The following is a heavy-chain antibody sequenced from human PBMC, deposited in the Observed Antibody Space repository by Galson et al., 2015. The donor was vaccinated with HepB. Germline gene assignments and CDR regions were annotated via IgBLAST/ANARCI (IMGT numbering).Heavy chain of an antibody. J-gene: IGHJ6*03. Sequence: SLRLSCAASGFTFSSYSMNWVRQAPGKGLEWVSYISSSSSTIYYADSVKGRFTISRDNAKNSLYLQMNSLRAEDTAVYYCASPRKGTDRPYYMDVWGKGTTVTVSS. CDR2: ISSSSSTI. CDR3: ASPRKGTDRPYYMDV. V-gene: IGHV3-48*01. D-gene: IGHD3-10*01. CDR1: GFTFSSYS.